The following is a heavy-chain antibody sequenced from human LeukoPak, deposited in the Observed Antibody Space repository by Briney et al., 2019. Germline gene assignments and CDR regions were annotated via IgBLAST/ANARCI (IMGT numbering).Heavy chain of an antibody. D-gene: IGHD2-15*01. CDR3: AKLGRWSSYYFEY. CDR2: ISGSGGNT. Sequence: PGGSLRLSCAASGFTFSSYAMSWVRQAPGKGLEWVSAISGSGGNTYYADSVKGRFTISRDNSKNTLSLQKNSLRAEDTALYYCAKLGRWSSYYFEYWGQGTLATVSS. CDR1: GFTFSSYA. J-gene: IGHJ4*02. V-gene: IGHV3-23*01.